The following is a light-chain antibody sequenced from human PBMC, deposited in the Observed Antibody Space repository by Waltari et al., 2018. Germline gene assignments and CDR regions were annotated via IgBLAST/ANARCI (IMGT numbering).Light chain of an antibody. J-gene: IGKJ2*01. CDR3: QQYQNLPYT. Sequence: DIQMTQSPSSLSASVGDRVTITCQASQDISNSLNWYHQKPGKAPKLLIYDASDLETGVPSRFSGSVSGTDFTFTISSLQPEDIATYYCQQYQNLPYTFGQGTKLEI. CDR1: QDISNS. V-gene: IGKV1-33*01. CDR2: DAS.